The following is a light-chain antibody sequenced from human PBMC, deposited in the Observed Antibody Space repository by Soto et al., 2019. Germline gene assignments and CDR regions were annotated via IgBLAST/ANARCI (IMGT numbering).Light chain of an antibody. V-gene: IGKV1-5*01. CDR1: QSISSW. J-gene: IGKJ1*01. Sequence: DIQMTQSPSTLSASVGDRVTITCRASQSISSWLAWYQQKPGKAPKLLIYDASSLESGVPSRFSGSVAGTEFTLTISSLQPDDFATYYCQQYNSYRPFGQLTKVESK. CDR2: DAS. CDR3: QQYNSYRP.